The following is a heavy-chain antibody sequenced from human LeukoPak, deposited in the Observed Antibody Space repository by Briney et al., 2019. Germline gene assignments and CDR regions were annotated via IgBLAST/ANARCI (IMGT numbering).Heavy chain of an antibody. D-gene: IGHD6-25*01. CDR3: ARFAAGGSYYYYMDV. Sequence: GGSLRLSCLGSGFNFRYFWMSWVRQAPGKGLEWVANINHDGRETYYADSVKGRFIISRDNAKDSLYLQMNSLRAEDAAVYYCARFAAGGSYYYYMDVWGKGTTVTVSS. CDR2: INHDGRET. CDR1: GFNFRYFW. V-gene: IGHV3-7*01. J-gene: IGHJ6*03.